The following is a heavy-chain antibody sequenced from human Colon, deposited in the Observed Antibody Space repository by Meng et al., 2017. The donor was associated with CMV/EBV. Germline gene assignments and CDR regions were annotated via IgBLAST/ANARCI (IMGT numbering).Heavy chain of an antibody. CDR1: GYTFTGHH. CDR3: ARDLVVVIPDDL. CDR2: SNSNSGGT. D-gene: IGHD2-2*01. J-gene: IGHJ5*02. Sequence: ASVKVSCKASGYTFTGHHMHWVRQVPGQGLEWMGWSNSNSGGTKYAQKFQGRVTMTRDTSISTAYMELTSLRSDDTAVYYCARDLVVVIPDDLWGQGTLVTVSS. V-gene: IGHV1-2*02.